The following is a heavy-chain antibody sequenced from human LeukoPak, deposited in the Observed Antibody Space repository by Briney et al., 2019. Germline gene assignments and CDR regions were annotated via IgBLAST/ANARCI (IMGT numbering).Heavy chain of an antibody. CDR3: ETPARGGGFSDACDI. D-gene: IGHD3-16*01. CDR2: VNPEDGET. CDR1: GYTFTDYY. J-gene: IGHJ3*02. V-gene: IGHV1-69-2*01. Sequence: ASVKISCKVSGYTFTDYYMHWVQQAPGKGLEWMGLVNPEDGETIYAEKFQGRVTITADTSTDTAYMELSSLRSEDTAVYYCETPARGGGFSDACDIWGQGTMVTVSS.